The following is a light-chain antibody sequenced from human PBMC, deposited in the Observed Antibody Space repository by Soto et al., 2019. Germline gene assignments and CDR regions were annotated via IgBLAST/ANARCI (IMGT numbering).Light chain of an antibody. Sequence: EIVLTQSPATLSLSPGERATLSCRASQSVSSYLAWYQQKPGQAPRLLIYDASNRATGIPARFNGSGSGTDFTLTISSLEPEDFGVYYCQQRTGSFGGGTKV. V-gene: IGKV3-11*01. CDR1: QSVSSY. CDR3: QQRTGS. J-gene: IGKJ4*01. CDR2: DAS.